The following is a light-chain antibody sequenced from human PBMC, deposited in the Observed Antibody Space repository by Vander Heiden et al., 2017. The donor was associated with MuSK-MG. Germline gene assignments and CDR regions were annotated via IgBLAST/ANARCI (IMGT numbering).Light chain of an antibody. V-gene: IGKV3D-15*01. CDR2: GVS. CDR1: QSFNSN. CDR3: QQYRKWPQT. Sequence: EIVMTQSPATLSVSPGERATISCRASQSFNSNLAWYQQKPGQAPRLLIYGVSTRATGIPTRFSGSGSGTDFTLTINDLQPEDFATYYCQQYRKWPQTFGQGTKVEI. J-gene: IGKJ1*01.